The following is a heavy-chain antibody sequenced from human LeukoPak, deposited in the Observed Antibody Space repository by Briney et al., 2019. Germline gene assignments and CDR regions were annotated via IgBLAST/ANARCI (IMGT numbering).Heavy chain of an antibody. V-gene: IGHV3-20*01. D-gene: IGHD6-19*01. CDR3: ARWLTTIGWFPANY. CDR1: GFKFDDYG. CDR2: MNWNGKSI. J-gene: IGHJ4*02. Sequence: SGGSLRLSCAASGFKFDDYGMSWVRQGPGKGLEWVSGMNWNGKSIGYADSVRGRFTISRDNAKNLLYLQMNSLRVEDTALYHCARWLTTIGWFPANYWGQGTLVTVSS.